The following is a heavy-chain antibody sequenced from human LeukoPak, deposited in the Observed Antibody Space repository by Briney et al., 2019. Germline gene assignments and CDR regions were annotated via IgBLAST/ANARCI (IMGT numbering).Heavy chain of an antibody. J-gene: IGHJ6*02. CDR3: ARDLAGYSSSWYVSPYSYGMDV. D-gene: IGHD6-13*01. V-gene: IGHV3-74*01. CDR2: IKGDGSST. Sequence: GGSLRLSCAASGFTFSSYWMHWVRYTPGKGRVWVSRIKGDGSSTSYADSVKGRFTISRDNAKNTLYLQMNSLRAEDTAVYYCARDLAGYSSSWYVSPYSYGMDVWGQGTTVTVSS. CDR1: GFTFSSYW.